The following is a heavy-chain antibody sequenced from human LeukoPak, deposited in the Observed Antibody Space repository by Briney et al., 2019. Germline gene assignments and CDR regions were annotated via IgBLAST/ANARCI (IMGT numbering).Heavy chain of an antibody. CDR2: IKSKTDGGTT. D-gene: IGHD6-13*01. Sequence: GGSLRLSCAASGFTFSNAWMSWVRQAPGKGLEWVGRIKSKTDGGTTDYPAPVKGRFTISRDDSKNTLYLQMNSLKTEDTAVYYCTTIAAAGNYYYYGMDVWGQGTTVTVSS. J-gene: IGHJ6*02. CDR3: TTIAAAGNYYYYGMDV. V-gene: IGHV3-15*01. CDR1: GFTFSNAW.